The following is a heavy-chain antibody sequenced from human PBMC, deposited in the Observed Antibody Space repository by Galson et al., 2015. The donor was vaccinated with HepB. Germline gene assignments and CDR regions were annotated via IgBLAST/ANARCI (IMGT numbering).Heavy chain of an antibody. Sequence: SLRLSCAASGFTVSSNYMSWVRQAPGKGLEWVSVIYGGGSTYYADSVKGRFSISRDNSKNTSSLQMSSLRAEDTAVYYCARGTPYNFDTSGYFPLYYLDYWGQGTLVTVSS. CDR2: IYGGGST. J-gene: IGHJ4*02. CDR3: ARGTPYNFDTSGYFPLYYLDY. V-gene: IGHV3-66*02. D-gene: IGHD3-22*01. CDR1: GFTVSSNY.